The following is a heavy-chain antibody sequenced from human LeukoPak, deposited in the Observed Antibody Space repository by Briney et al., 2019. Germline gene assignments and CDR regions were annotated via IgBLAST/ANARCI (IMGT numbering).Heavy chain of an antibody. D-gene: IGHD3-10*02. CDR2: ISGSGGST. J-gene: IGHJ4*02. CDR3: AKGGLRSFGGFDY. Sequence: SGGSLRLSCAAAGFTFSSYGMHWVRQAPGKGLEWVSAISGSGGSTYYADSVKGRFTISRDNSKNTLYLQMNSLRAEDTAVYYCAKGGLRSFGGFDYWGQGTLVTVSS. CDR1: GFTFSSYG. V-gene: IGHV3-23*01.